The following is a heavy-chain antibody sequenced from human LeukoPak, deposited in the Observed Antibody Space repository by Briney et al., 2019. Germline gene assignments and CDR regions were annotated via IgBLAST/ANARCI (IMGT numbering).Heavy chain of an antibody. V-gene: IGHV4-59*01. D-gene: IGHD2-21*02. Sequence: SETLSLTCTVSGGSISSYYWSWIRQPPEKGLEWIGYIYYSGSTNYNPSLKSRVTISVDTSKNQFSLKLSSVTAADTAVYYCARLPCGGDCYNNWFDPWGQGTLVTVSS. CDR1: GGSISSYY. CDR2: IYYSGST. J-gene: IGHJ5*02. CDR3: ARLPCGGDCYNNWFDP.